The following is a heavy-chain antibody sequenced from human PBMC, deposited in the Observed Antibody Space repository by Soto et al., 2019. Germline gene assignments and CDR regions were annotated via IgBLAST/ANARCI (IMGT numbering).Heavy chain of an antibody. Sequence: SVKVSCKASGSTFSSYAISWVRQAPGQGLEWMGGIIPIFGKANYAQKFQGRVTITSDQSKSTAYMELSGLRSEDTAVYYCARDQSSYDSLYYYGMDVWGQGTTVTVSS. V-gene: IGHV1-69*13. J-gene: IGHJ6*02. CDR1: GSTFSSYA. D-gene: IGHD5-12*01. CDR3: ARDQSSYDSLYYYGMDV. CDR2: IIPIFGKA.